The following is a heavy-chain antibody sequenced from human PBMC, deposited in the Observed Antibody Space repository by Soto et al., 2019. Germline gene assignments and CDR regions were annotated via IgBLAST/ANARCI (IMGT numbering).Heavy chain of an antibody. D-gene: IGHD3-10*01. CDR3: ARGYYYGSGSYYPLDY. CDR1: GGSISSYY. V-gene: IGHV4-59*01. CDR2: IYYSGST. Sequence: QVQLQESGPGLVKPSETLSLTCTVSGGSISSYYWSWIRQPPGKGLEWIGYIYYSGSTNYNPSLKSRVTISVDTSKNQFSLKLSSVTAADTAVYYCARGYYYGSGSYYPLDYWGQGTLVNVSS. J-gene: IGHJ4*02.